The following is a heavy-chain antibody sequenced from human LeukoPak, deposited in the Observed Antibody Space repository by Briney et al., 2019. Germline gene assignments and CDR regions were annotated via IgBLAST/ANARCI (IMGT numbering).Heavy chain of an antibody. J-gene: IGHJ3*02. Sequence: GRSLRLSCAASGFTFSSYGMHWVRQAPGKGLEWVAVIWYDGSNKYYADSVKGRFTISRDNAKNSLYLQMNSLRAEDTAVYYCARARIVGAQRLRDAFDIWGQGTMVTVSS. V-gene: IGHV3-33*03. CDR3: ARARIVGAQRLRDAFDI. CDR1: GFTFSSYG. CDR2: IWYDGSNK. D-gene: IGHD1-26*01.